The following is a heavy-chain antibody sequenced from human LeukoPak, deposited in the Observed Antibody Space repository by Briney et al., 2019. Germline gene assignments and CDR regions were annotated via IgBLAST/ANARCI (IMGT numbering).Heavy chain of an antibody. CDR2: ISGSGGGT. CDR1: GFHWLKYA. V-gene: IGHV3-23*01. CDR3: AKGTLILLMPFVTY. J-gene: IGHJ4*02. D-gene: IGHD3/OR15-3a*01. Sequence: PGGSLRLHGFSIGFHWLKYAMGWTRQAPGKGLEWVSGISGSGGGTYYADSVKGRFTISRDNSKNTLYLQMNSLRAEDTAVYSCAKGTLILLMPFVTYCSQGSLVTVSS.